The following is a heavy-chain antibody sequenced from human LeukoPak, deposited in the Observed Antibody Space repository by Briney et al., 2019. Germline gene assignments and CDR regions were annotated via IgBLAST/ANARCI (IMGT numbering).Heavy chain of an antibody. CDR2: IYYSGST. D-gene: IGHD4-23*01. CDR1: GGSISSSSYY. CDR3: ARYYGGYYYYMDV. J-gene: IGHJ6*03. V-gene: IGHV4-39*07. Sequence: SETLSLTCTVSGGSISSSSYYWGWIRQPPGKGLEWIGSIYYSGSTYFNPSLKSRVTMSVDTSKNQFSLKLSSVTAADTAVYYCARYYGGYYYYMDVWGKGTTVTVSS.